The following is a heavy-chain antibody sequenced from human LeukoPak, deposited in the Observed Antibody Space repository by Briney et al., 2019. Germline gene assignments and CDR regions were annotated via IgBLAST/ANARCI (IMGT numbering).Heavy chain of an antibody. CDR3: ATAPLYGYSSGWYSFDY. V-gene: IGHV1-2*02. D-gene: IGHD6-19*01. CDR1: GYTFTAYY. CDR2: VNPNSGST. J-gene: IGHJ4*02. Sequence: ASVKVSCKASGYTFTAYYMHWVRQAPGQRLEWMGWVNPNSGSTNYAQKFQDRVTMTRDTSISTAYMELHRLRSDDTAVYYCATAPLYGYSSGWYSFDYWGQGALVTVSS.